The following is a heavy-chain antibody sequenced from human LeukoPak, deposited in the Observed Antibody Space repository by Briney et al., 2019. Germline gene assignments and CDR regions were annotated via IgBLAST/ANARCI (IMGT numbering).Heavy chain of an antibody. CDR1: GFTFSSHW. CDR3: ARERIDCSSTSCYGGGPDY. D-gene: IGHD2-2*01. Sequence: GSLRLSCAASGFTFSSHWMYWVSQAPGKGLVWVSRINTDGSSTSYADSVKGRFTISRDNAKNTLHLQMNSLRAEDTAVYYCARERIDCSSTSCYGGGPDYWGQGTLVTVSS. J-gene: IGHJ4*02. V-gene: IGHV3-74*01. CDR2: INTDGSST.